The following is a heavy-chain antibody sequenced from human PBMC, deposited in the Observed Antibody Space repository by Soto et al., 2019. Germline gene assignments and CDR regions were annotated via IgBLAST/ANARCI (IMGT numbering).Heavy chain of an antibody. J-gene: IGHJ3*02. V-gene: IGHV1-2*04. CDR3: AREAMTTVTPGAFDI. D-gene: IGHD4-17*01. CDR2: INPNSGGT. Sequence: ASVKVSCKASGYTFTGYYMHWVRQAPGQGLEWMGWINPNSGGTNYAQKFQGWVTMTRDTSISTAYMELSRLRSDDTAVYYCAREAMTTVTPGAFDIWGQGTMVTVSS. CDR1: GYTFTGYY.